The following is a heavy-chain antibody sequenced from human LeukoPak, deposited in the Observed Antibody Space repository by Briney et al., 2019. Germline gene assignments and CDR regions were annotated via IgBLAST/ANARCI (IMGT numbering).Heavy chain of an antibody. Sequence: PSETLSLTCTVSGGSVSSGSYYWSWIRQPPGKGLEWIGYIYYSGSTNYNPSLKSRVTISVDTSKNQFSLNLCSVTAADTAVYYCARVLWFGELFHFDYWGQGTLVTVSS. J-gene: IGHJ4*02. CDR3: ARVLWFGELFHFDY. CDR2: IYYSGST. D-gene: IGHD3-10*01. CDR1: GGSVSSGSYY. V-gene: IGHV4-61*01.